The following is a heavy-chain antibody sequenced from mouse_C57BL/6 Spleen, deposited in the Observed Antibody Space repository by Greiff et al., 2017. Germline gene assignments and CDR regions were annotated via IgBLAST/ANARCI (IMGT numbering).Heavy chain of an antibody. J-gene: IGHJ4*01. CDR1: GYAFTNYL. CDR2: INPGSGGT. CDR3: ARWGKGYAMDY. Sequence: VQVVESGAELVRPGTSVKVSCKASGYAFTNYLIEWVKQRPGQGLEWIGVINPGSGGTNYNEKFKGKATLTADKSSSTAYMQLSSLTSEDSAVYFCARWGKGYAMDYWGQGTSVTVSS. V-gene: IGHV1-54*01. D-gene: IGHD1-3*01.